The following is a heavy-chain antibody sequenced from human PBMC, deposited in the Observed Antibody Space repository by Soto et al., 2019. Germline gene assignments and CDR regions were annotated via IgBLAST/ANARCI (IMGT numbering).Heavy chain of an antibody. CDR2: IYPGDSDT. Sequence: GESLKISCKASGYNFISYWIAWVRQMPGKGLEWMGIIYPGDSDTTYSPSFEGQVTFSVDKSINTAYLQWISLKASDTAIYYCARQAYYGSGTYYSDYWGQGTQVTVLL. D-gene: IGHD3-10*01. CDR3: ARQAYYGSGTYYSDY. J-gene: IGHJ4*02. CDR1: GYNFISYW. V-gene: IGHV5-51*01.